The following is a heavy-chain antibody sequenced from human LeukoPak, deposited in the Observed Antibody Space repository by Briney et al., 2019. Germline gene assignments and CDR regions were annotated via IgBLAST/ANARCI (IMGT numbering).Heavy chain of an antibody. J-gene: IGHJ4*02. CDR2: ISAYNGNT. V-gene: IGHV1-18*01. Sequence: ASVKVSCKASGYTFTTYGISWVRQAPGQGLEWMGWISAYNGNTNYAQKLQGRVTMTTDTSTSTVHMELRSLRSDDTAVYYCARDSHGSGSYRDYWGPGTLVTVSS. CDR3: ARDSHGSGSYRDY. D-gene: IGHD3-10*01. CDR1: GYTFTTYG.